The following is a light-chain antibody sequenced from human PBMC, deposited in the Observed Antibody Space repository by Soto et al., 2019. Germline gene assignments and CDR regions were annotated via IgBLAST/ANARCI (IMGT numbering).Light chain of an antibody. Sequence: QSALTQPASVSGSPGQSITISCTGTSCNVGSYKHVSWYQQHPGKAPKLMIFDVNNRPSGVSNRFSGSKSGNTASLTISGLKVEDEAVYYCCSSGGSRTYVFGTGTKLTVL. V-gene: IGLV2-23*02. CDR1: SCNVGSYKH. CDR3: CSSGGSRTYV. CDR2: DVN. J-gene: IGLJ1*01.